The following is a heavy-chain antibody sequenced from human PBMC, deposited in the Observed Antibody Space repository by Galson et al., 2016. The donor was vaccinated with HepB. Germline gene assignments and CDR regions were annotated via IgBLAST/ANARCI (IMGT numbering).Heavy chain of an antibody. J-gene: IGHJ5*02. Sequence: SVKVSCKASGGSSIAYTISWLRQAPGQGLEWLGRMIPILDRPNYAQSSQDRLTITADKYTNTAYMELNSLISDDTAVYYCARDDSYCGVDCYRHFVHWGQGTLVTVSS. CDR3: ARDDSYCGVDCYRHFVH. CDR1: GGSSIAYT. D-gene: IGHD2-21*02. V-gene: IGHV1-69*08. CDR2: MIPILDRP.